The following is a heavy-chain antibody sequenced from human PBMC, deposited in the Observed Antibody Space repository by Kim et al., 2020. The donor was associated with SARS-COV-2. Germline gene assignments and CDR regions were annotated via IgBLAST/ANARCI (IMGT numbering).Heavy chain of an antibody. CDR2: A. V-gene: IGHV1-69*01. Sequence: ANNAQKFQGRVTITADESTSTAYMELSSLRSEDTAVYYCASSFDWNWFDPWGQGTLVTVSS. CDR3: ASSFDWNWFDP. D-gene: IGHD3-9*01. J-gene: IGHJ5*02.